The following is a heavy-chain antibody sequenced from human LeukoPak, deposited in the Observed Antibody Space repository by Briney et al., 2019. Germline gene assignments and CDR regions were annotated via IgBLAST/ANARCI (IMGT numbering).Heavy chain of an antibody. J-gene: IGHJ3*02. D-gene: IGHD2-2*01. CDR3: AREHCSSTSCYEDGDDAFDI. CDR1: GFTFSSYW. CDR2: IKQDGSEK. V-gene: IGHV3-7*03. Sequence: PGGSLSLSCAASGFTFSSYWMSWVRQAPGKGLEWVANIKQDGSEKYYVDSVKGRFTISRDNAKNSLYLQMNSLRAEDTAVYYCAREHCSSTSCYEDGDDAFDIWGQGIMVTVSS.